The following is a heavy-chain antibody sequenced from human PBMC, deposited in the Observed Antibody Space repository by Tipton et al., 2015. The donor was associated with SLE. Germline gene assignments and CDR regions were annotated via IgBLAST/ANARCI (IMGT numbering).Heavy chain of an antibody. CDR3: ARGDAGRSDY. Sequence: LRLSCAVSGYSISSGYYWGWIRQPPGKGLEWIGSIYYSGSTYYNPSLKSRVTISVDTSKNQFSLKLSSVTAADTAVYYCARGDAGRSDYWGQGTLVTVSS. CDR2: IYYSGST. J-gene: IGHJ4*02. CDR1: GYSISSGYY. D-gene: IGHD3-10*01. V-gene: IGHV4-38-2*01.